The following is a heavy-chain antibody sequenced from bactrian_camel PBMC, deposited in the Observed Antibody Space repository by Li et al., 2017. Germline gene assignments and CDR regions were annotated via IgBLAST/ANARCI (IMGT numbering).Heavy chain of an antibody. D-gene: IGHD5*01. Sequence: VQLVESGGGLVQPGGSLRLSCAATGFIFNKCAMGWYRQAPGKERELVSTITTRDVTKYADFVKGRFTISQDNRKNTVFLQMDSLKTEDTAVYYCAAEGALNGGICYGNPNYWGQGTQVTVS. V-gene: IGHV3S53*01. J-gene: IGHJ4*01. CDR1: GFIFNKCA. CDR3: AAEGALNGGICYGNPNY. CDR2: ITTRDVT.